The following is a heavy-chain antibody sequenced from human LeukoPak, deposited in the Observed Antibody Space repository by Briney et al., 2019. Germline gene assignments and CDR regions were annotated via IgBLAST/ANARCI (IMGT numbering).Heavy chain of an antibody. J-gene: IGHJ4*02. V-gene: IGHV3-48*03. CDR1: GFTFSTYE. Sequence: GGSLRLSCAASGFTFSTYEMHWVSQAPGKGLEWVSDISSSGSTMYYADSVKGRFTTSRDNAKNLLYLQMHSLRAEDTAVYYCSLLAVASPQDYWGQGTLVTVSS. CDR3: SLLAVASPQDY. D-gene: IGHD6-19*01. CDR2: ISSSGSTM.